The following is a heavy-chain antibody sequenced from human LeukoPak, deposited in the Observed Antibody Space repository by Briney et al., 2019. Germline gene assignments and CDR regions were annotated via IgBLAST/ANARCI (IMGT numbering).Heavy chain of an antibody. CDR3: AKDRGRDIFTGYSYAFDI. D-gene: IGHD3-9*01. CDR2: INNNGGST. J-gene: IGHJ3*02. CDR1: GFTFSSYG. Sequence: GGSLRLSCSASGFTFSSYGMHWVRQAPGKGLEYVSAINNNGGSTYYADSVKGRFTISRDNSKNTLYLQMSSLRAEDTAVYYCAKDRGRDIFTGYSYAFDIWGQGTMVTVSS. V-gene: IGHV3-64D*09.